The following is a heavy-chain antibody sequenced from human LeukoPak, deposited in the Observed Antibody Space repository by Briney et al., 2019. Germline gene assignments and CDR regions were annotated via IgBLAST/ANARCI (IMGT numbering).Heavy chain of an antibody. J-gene: IGHJ5*02. V-gene: IGHV1-69*01. CDR3: ARDGLRYFDWFQSYNWFDP. CDR2: IIPIFGTA. CDR1: GDIFSSYA. Sequence: SVKVSCKASGDIFSSYAISWVRQAPGQGLEWMGGIIPIFGTANYAQKFQGRVTITADESTSTAYMELSSLRSEDTAVYYCARDGLRYFDWFQSYNWFDPWGQGTLVTVSS. D-gene: IGHD3-9*01.